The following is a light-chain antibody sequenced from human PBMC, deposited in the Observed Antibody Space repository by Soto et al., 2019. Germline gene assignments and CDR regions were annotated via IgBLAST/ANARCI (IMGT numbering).Light chain of an antibody. CDR1: QSISNF. V-gene: IGKV1-39*01. Sequence: DIQMTQSPSSLSASLGDRVTITCRASQSISNFLNWFQHKPGKAPKVLISAASTLQSGVPSRFSGSGSGTDFTLTISSLQPEDSASYYCQQYYNSVLTFGGGTKVEIK. J-gene: IGKJ4*01. CDR2: AAS. CDR3: QQYYNSVLT.